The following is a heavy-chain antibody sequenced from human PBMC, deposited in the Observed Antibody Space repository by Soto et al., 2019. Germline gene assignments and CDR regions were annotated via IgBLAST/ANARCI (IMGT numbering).Heavy chain of an antibody. Sequence: QVQLVQSGAEVQKPGSSVKVSCKASGGTFSSYTISWVRQAPGQGLEWMGRIIPILGIANYAQKFQGRVTITADKSTSTAYMELSSLRSEDTAVYYCARLPTGSYPGYWGQGTLVTVSS. J-gene: IGHJ4*02. CDR2: IIPILGIA. D-gene: IGHD3-10*01. CDR1: GGTFSSYT. CDR3: ARLPTGSYPGY. V-gene: IGHV1-69*02.